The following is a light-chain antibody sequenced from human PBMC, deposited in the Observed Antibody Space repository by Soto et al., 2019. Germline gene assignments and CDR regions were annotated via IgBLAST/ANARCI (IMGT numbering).Light chain of an antibody. J-gene: IGKJ4*01. V-gene: IGKV3-15*01. CDR2: DAS. Sequence: EIVMTQSPATLSVYPGDRATLSCRASQSVSSSLAWYQQIPGQAPRLLIYDASTRATGIPARFGGSGSGTEFTLNISSLQSEDFAVYYCQQHNNWPPLSFGGGTKVELK. CDR1: QSVSSS. CDR3: QQHNNWPPLS.